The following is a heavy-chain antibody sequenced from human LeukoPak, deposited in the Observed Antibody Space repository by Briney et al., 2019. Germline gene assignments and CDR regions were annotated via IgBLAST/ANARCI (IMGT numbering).Heavy chain of an antibody. D-gene: IGHD3-3*01. CDR2: IYPGDSDT. Sequence: GESLKISCKGSGYSFTSYWIGWVRQMPGKGLEWMGIIYPGDSDTRYSPSFQGQDTISADKSISTAYLQWSSLKASDTAMYYCARLAPIFYDFWSGYTNWFDPWGQGTLVTVSS. J-gene: IGHJ5*02. V-gene: IGHV5-51*01. CDR1: GYSFTSYW. CDR3: ARLAPIFYDFWSGYTNWFDP.